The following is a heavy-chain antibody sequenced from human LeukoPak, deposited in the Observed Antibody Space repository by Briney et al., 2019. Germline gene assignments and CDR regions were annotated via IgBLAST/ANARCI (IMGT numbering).Heavy chain of an antibody. CDR1: GGSISSSSYY. Sequence: SETLSLTCTVSGGSISSSSYYWGWIRQPPGKGLEWIGSIYYSGSTYYNPSLKSRVTISVDTSKNQFSLKLSSVTAAYTAVYYCATAPGDYYDSSGYYYDFLGMDYWGQGTLVTVSS. J-gene: IGHJ4*02. D-gene: IGHD3-22*01. CDR2: IYYSGST. CDR3: ATAPGDYYDSSGYYYDFLGMDY. V-gene: IGHV4-39*01.